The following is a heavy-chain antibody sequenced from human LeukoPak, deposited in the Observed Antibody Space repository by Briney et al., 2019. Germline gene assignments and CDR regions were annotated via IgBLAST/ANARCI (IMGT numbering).Heavy chain of an antibody. CDR1: GFTFSSYS. Sequence: GGTLRLSCAASGFTFSSYSMNWVRQAPGKGLEWVSSISSSSSYIYYADSVKGRFTISRDNAKNSLYLQMNSLRAEDTAVYYCARGRGHIVVVTSDYWGQGTLVTVSS. J-gene: IGHJ4*02. D-gene: IGHD2-21*02. CDR3: ARGRGHIVVVTSDY. V-gene: IGHV3-21*01. CDR2: ISSSSSYI.